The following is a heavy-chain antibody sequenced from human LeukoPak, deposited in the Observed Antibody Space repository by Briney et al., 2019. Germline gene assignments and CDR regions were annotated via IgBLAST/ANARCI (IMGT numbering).Heavy chain of an antibody. V-gene: IGHV4-59*12. CDR2: IYYSGST. Sequence: PSETLSLTCTVSGGSISSYYWSWIRQPPGKGLEWIGYIYYSGSTNYNPSLKSRVTISVDTSKNQFSLKLSSVTAADTAVYYCARDSPDSSSWYNWGQGTQVSVSS. CDR3: ARDSPDSSSWYN. D-gene: IGHD6-13*01. CDR1: GGSISSYY. J-gene: IGHJ1*01.